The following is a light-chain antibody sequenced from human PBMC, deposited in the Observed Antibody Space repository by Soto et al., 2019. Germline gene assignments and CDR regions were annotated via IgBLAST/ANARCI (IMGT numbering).Light chain of an antibody. CDR1: QSISSY. J-gene: IGKJ1*01. CDR3: QQSYSTPQT. CDR2: AAS. Sequence: DIQMTQTPSSLSASVGDRVTITCRASQSISSYLNWYQQKPGKAPKLLIYAASTLQSGVPSRFSGSESGTDFTLTISNLQPEDFATYYCQQSYSTPQTFGQGTKV. V-gene: IGKV1-39*01.